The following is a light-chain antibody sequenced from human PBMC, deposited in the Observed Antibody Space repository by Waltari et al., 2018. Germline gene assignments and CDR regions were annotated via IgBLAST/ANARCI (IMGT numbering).Light chain of an antibody. CDR1: QSVSRA. CDR2: GAS. J-gene: IGKJ1*01. V-gene: IGKV3-20*01. Sequence: EMVLTQSPGILSLSPEESATLSCRASQSVSRALAWYQQKPGQAPRLLIYGASNRATGIPDRFSGGGSGTDFSLTISRLEPEDFAVYYCQHYVRLPATFGQGTKVEIK. CDR3: QHYVRLPAT.